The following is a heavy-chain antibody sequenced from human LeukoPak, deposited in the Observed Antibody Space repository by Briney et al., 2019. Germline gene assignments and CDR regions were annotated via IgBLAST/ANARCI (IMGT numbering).Heavy chain of an antibody. CDR1: GGSISSSSYY. J-gene: IGHJ6*03. D-gene: IGHD6-25*01. CDR2: IYYSGST. Sequence: SETLSLTCTVSGGSISSSSYYWGWIRQPPGKGLEWIGSIYYSGSTYYNPSLKSRVTISVDTSKNQFSLKLSSVSAADTAVYYCARVPPASSGWYYMDVWGKGTTVTVSS. V-gene: IGHV4-39*07. CDR3: ARVPPASSGWYYMDV.